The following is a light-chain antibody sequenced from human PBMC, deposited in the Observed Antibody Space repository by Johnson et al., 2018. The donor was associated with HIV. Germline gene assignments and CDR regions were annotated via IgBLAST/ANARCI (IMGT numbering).Light chain of an antibody. V-gene: IGLV1-51*01. CDR2: DNN. J-gene: IGLJ1*01. Sequence: QSVLTQPPSVSAAPGQKVTISCSGGTSNIGNNYVSWYQQLPGTAPKLLIYDNNKRPSGIPDRFSGSKSGTSATLGITGLQTGDEADYYCGTWDTSLGAQYVFGSGTKVTVL. CDR1: TSNIGNNY. CDR3: GTWDTSLGAQYV.